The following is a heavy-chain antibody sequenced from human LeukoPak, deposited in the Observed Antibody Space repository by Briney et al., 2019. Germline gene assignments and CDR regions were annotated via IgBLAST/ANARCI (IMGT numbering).Heavy chain of an antibody. J-gene: IGHJ3*02. V-gene: IGHV1-69*01. CDR2: IIPIFGTA. CDR1: GGTFSSYA. D-gene: IGHD2-2*02. Sequence: SVKVSCKASGGTFSSYAISWVRQAPGQGLEWMGGIIPIFGTANYAQKFQGRVTITADESTSTAYMELSSLRSEDTAVYYCARDLGCSSTSCYTMEDIWGQGTMVTVSS. CDR3: ARDLGCSSTSCYTMEDI.